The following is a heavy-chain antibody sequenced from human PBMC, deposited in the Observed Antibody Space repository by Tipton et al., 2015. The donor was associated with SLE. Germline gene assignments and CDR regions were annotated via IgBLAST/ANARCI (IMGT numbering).Heavy chain of an antibody. CDR2: IHNSGRT. CDR3: ARGGTYHDSSGNIDY. J-gene: IGHJ4*02. CDR1: GGSISPHY. D-gene: IGHD3-22*01. Sequence: TLSLTCTVSGGSISPHYWSWIRQPPGKGLEWIGYIHNSGRTNYHPSLKSRVTMSVDTPKNQFSLKLTSVTAGDTAVYYCARGGTYHDSSGNIDYWGQGTLVTASS. V-gene: IGHV4-59*11.